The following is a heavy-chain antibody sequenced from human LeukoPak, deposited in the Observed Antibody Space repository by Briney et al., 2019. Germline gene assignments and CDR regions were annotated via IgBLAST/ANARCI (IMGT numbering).Heavy chain of an antibody. Sequence: SETLSLTCAVYGRSFSGYYWSWIRQTPGKGLEWIGEINHSGSTTYNPSLKSRVTISVDTSKNQFSLKLSSVTAADTAVYYCARDERDYDILTGYYITPFDYWGQGTLVTVSS. CDR3: ARDERDYDILTGYYITPFDY. CDR2: INHSGST. CDR1: GRSFSGYY. D-gene: IGHD3-9*01. V-gene: IGHV4-34*01. J-gene: IGHJ4*02.